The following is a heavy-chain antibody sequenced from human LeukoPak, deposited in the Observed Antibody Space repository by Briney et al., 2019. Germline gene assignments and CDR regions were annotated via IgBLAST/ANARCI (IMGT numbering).Heavy chain of an antibody. CDR2: IYYSGST. D-gene: IGHD2-15*01. V-gene: IGHV4-59*08. Sequence: SETLSLTCTVSGGSISSYYWSWIRQPPGKGLEWIGYIYYSGSTNYNPTVKSRVTISVDTSKNQFSLKLSSVTAADTAVYYCASLDCSGGSCHPDYWGQGALVTVSS. CDR3: ASLDCSGGSCHPDY. CDR1: GGSISSYY. J-gene: IGHJ4*02.